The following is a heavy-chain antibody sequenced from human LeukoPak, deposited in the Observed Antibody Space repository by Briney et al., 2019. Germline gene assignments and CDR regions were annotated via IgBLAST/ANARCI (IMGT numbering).Heavy chain of an antibody. CDR2: IYSGGTT. V-gene: IGHV3-66*01. Sequence: GGSLRLSCVASGFTVSTKYMSWVRQAPGKGLEWVSAIYSGGTTQYADSVKGRFTMSRDNSKNTLYLQMDSLRAEDTAMYYCAVLKTGYPNWFGPWGQGILVTVSP. CDR1: GFTVSTKY. CDR3: AVLKTGYPNWFGP. J-gene: IGHJ5*02. D-gene: IGHD3-9*01.